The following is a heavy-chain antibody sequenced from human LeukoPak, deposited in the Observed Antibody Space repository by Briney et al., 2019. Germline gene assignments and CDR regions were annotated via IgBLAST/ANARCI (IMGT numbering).Heavy chain of an antibody. D-gene: IGHD3-9*01. J-gene: IGHJ5*02. CDR1: VYTLTELS. CDR2: FDPEDGET. V-gene: IGHV1-24*01. Sequence: ASVTVSGKFSVYTLTELSMHWVGQAPGKGLEGRGGFDPEDGETIYAQKFQGRVTMTEDTSTDTAYMELSSLRSEDTAVYYCATGPLLRYFDWLLSWGQGTLVTVSS. CDR3: ATGPLLRYFDWLLS.